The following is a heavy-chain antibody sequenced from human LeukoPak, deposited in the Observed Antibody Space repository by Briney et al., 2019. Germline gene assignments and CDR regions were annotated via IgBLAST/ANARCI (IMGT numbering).Heavy chain of an antibody. D-gene: IGHD6-19*01. CDR1: GFTFSDYY. Sequence: PGGSLRLSCAASGFTFSDYYMSWIRQAPGKGLEWVSYISSSGSTIYYADSVKGRFTISRDNAKNSLNLQMNSLRAEDTAVYYCARAGVPGIAVASSPYYFDYWGQGTLVTVSS. CDR2: ISSSGSTI. J-gene: IGHJ4*02. V-gene: IGHV3-11*01. CDR3: ARAGVPGIAVASSPYYFDY.